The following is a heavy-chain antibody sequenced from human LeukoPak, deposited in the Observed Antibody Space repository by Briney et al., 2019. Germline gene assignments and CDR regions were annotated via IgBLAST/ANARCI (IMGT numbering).Heavy chain of an antibody. CDR3: ASRTTVVTPFDY. Sequence: SVKVSCKASGGTFSSYAISWVRQAPGQGLEWMGRIIPILGIANYAQKFQGRVTITADKSTSTAYMELSSLRSEDTAVYYCASRTTVVTPFDYWGQGTLVTVSS. CDR1: GGTFSSYA. D-gene: IGHD4-23*01. J-gene: IGHJ4*02. V-gene: IGHV1-69*04. CDR2: IIPILGIA.